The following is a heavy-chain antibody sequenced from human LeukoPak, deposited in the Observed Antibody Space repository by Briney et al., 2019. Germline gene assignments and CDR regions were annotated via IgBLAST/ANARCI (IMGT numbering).Heavy chain of an antibody. CDR1: GGSISGYY. CDR3: ARNTQKWEFDY. J-gene: IGHJ4*02. CDR2: IYHTGST. V-gene: IGHV4-59*01. Sequence: SETLSLTCTVSGGSISGYYWTWIRQPPGKGLECIGYIYHTGSTNSNPSLRSRVTISVDTSKNQFSLKLSSVTAADTAVYYCARNTQKWEFDYWGQGTLVTVSS. D-gene: IGHD1-26*01.